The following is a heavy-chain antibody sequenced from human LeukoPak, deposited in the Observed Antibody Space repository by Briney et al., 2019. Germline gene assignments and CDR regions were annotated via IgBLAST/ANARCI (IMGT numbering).Heavy chain of an antibody. J-gene: IGHJ3*02. CDR2: ISYDGSNK. Sequence: GGSLRLSCAASGFPFSTYSMHWVRQAPGKGLEWMAVISYDGSNKYYADSVKGRFTISRDNSKNTLNLQMSSLRPEDTAVHYCARDRDDAFDIWGQGTMVTVSS. V-gene: IGHV3-30-3*01. CDR1: GFPFSTYS. CDR3: ARDRDDAFDI.